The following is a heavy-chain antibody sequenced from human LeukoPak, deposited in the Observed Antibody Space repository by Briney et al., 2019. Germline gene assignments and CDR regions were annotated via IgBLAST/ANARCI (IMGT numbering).Heavy chain of an antibody. J-gene: IGHJ1*01. CDR1: GFTFDDYA. Sequence: GGSLRLSCAASGFTFDDYAMHWVRQAPGKGLEWVSGISWNSGSIGYADSVKGRFTISRDNAKNSLYLQMNSLRAEDTALYYCAKGGPPYGDYGEAYFQHWGQGTLVTVSS. CDR3: AKGGPPYGDYGEAYFQH. V-gene: IGHV3-9*01. D-gene: IGHD4-17*01. CDR2: ISWNSGSI.